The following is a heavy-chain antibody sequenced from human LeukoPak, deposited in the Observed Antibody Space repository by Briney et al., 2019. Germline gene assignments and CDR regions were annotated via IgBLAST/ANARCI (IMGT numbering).Heavy chain of an antibody. D-gene: IGHD3-3*01. CDR2: IRYDGSNK. CDR3: AKDAIFGVVYYYYMDV. J-gene: IGHJ6*03. CDR1: GFTFSSYG. V-gene: IGHV3-30*02. Sequence: PGGSLRLSCAASGFTFSSYGMHWVRQAPGKGLEWVAFIRYDGSNKYYADSVKGRFTISRDNSKNTLYLQMNSLRAEDTAVYYCAKDAIFGVVYYYYMDVWGKGTTVTVSS.